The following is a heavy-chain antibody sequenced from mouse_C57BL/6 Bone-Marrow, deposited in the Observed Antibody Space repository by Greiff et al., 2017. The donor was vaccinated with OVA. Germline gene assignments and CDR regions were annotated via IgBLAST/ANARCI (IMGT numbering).Heavy chain of an antibody. CDR3: ARRGPYYSNYVY. CDR2: IYPRSGNT. J-gene: IGHJ3*01. Sequence: LQESGAELARPGASVKLSCKASGYTFTSYGISWVKQRTGQGLEWIGEIYPRSGNTYYNEKFKGKATLTADKSSSTAYMELRSLTSEDSAVYFCARRGPYYSNYVYWGQGTLVTVSA. CDR1: GYTFTSYG. V-gene: IGHV1-81*01. D-gene: IGHD2-5*01.